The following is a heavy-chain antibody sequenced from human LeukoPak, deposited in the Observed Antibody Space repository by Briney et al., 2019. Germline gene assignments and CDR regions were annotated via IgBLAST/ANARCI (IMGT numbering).Heavy chain of an antibody. Sequence: GASVKVSCNASGYSFTVYYMHWVRQAPGQGLEWMGWINPNSGGTNYAQKFQGRVTMTRDTSISTAYMELRSLRSDDTAVYYCARGSSVYSSGGAIYYYYYMDVWAKGTTVTVP. J-gene: IGHJ6*03. CDR3: ARGSSVYSSGGAIYYYYYMDV. V-gene: IGHV1-2*02. CDR1: GYSFTVYY. CDR2: INPNSGGT. D-gene: IGHD6-19*01.